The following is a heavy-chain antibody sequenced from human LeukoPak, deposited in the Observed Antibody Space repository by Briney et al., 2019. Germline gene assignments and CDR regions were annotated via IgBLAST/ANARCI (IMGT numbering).Heavy chain of an antibody. CDR1: GDSVTTTAYY. D-gene: IGHD3-3*01. CDR3: AREYDFWSGYYRYYMDV. V-gene: IGHV4-39*07. J-gene: IGHJ6*03. Sequence: SETLSLTCTVSGDSVTTTAYYWGWIRQPPGKGLEWIGEINHSGSTNYNPSLKSRVTISVDTSKNQFSLKLGSVTAADTAVYYCAREYDFWSGYYRYYMDVWGKGTTVTVSS. CDR2: INHSGST.